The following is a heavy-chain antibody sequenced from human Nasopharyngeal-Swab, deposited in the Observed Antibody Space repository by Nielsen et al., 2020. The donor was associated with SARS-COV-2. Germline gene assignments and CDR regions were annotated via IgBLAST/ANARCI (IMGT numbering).Heavy chain of an antibody. J-gene: IGHJ6*02. CDR3: ARGHYAMDA. V-gene: IGHV3-7*04. CDR2: LNQDGSET. Sequence: GESLKISCAASGFRFSSHWMTWVRQAPGKGLEWVASLNQDGSETYYVDSVKGRLTISRDNGKTSVYLQMNRLRVEETAVYYCARGHYAMDAWGQGITVTVSS. CDR1: GFRFSSHW.